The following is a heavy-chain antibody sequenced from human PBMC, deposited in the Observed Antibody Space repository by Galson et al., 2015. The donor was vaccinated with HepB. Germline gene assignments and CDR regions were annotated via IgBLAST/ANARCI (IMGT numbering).Heavy chain of an antibody. CDR2: INSDGSST. J-gene: IGHJ4*02. Sequence: LRLSCAVPGFTFSSYWVHWVRQAPGKGLVWVSRINSDGSSTSYADSVKGRFTISRDNAKDTLYLQMNSLRAEDTAVYYCASQPIAAAGRRYFDYWGQGTLVTVSS. CDR1: GFTFSSYW. CDR3: ASQPIAAAGRRYFDY. D-gene: IGHD6-13*01. V-gene: IGHV3-74*01.